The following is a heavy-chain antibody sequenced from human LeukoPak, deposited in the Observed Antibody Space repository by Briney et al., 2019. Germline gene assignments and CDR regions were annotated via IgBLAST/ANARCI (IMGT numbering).Heavy chain of an antibody. CDR1: GYTFTGYY. V-gene: IGHV1-2*04. J-gene: IGHJ4*02. D-gene: IGHD3-22*01. Sequence: ASVKVSCKASGYTFTGYYMHWVRQAPGQGLEWMGWINPNSGGTNYAQKFQGWVTMTRDTSISTAYMELSRLRSDDTAVYYCASLGGDDSSGYIDYWGQGTLVTVSS. CDR3: ASLGGDDSSGYIDY. CDR2: INPNSGGT.